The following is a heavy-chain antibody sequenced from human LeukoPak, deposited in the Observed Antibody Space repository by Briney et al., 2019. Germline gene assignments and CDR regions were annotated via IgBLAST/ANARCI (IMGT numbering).Heavy chain of an antibody. V-gene: IGHV3-15*01. CDR2: IKSKTDGGTV. Sequence: GGSLRLSCAASGLTFRNAWMSWVRQALGRGLEWVGRIKSKTDGGTVDYAAPVKGRFTISRDDSRNTLSLEMNFLKIEDTAVYYCTTDPGDYEIYWGQGTLVTVSS. J-gene: IGHJ4*02. CDR1: GLTFRNAW. D-gene: IGHD4-17*01. CDR3: TTDPGDYEIY.